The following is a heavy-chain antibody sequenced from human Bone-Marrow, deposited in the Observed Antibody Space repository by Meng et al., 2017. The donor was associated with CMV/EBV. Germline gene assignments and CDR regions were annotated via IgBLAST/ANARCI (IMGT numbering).Heavy chain of an antibody. Sequence: ASVTVSCQASGYTFTSYDINRVRQATGQGLEWMGWMKPNSGNTGYAQKFQGRVTITRNTSISTAYMELSSLGSEDTAVYDCAGFGVGYYYGMDVWGQGTTVTVSS. CDR3: AGFGVGYYYGMDV. CDR2: MKPNSGNT. J-gene: IGHJ6*02. V-gene: IGHV1-8*03. D-gene: IGHD3-3*01. CDR1: GYTFTSYD.